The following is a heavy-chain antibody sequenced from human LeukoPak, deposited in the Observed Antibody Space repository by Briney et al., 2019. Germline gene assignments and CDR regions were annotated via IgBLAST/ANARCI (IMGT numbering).Heavy chain of an antibody. Sequence: GGSLRLSCAGSGFTVGGYGMHWFRQPPGKGLEWVAVIAYDGSRAFYADSVKGRFTISRDNSKNTMSVQMDDLRAEDTAVYYCTRYNNDHFDYWGQGTLVTVSS. D-gene: IGHD1-14*01. V-gene: IGHV3-33*01. CDR1: GFTVGGYG. CDR3: TRYNNDHFDY. CDR2: IAYDGSRA. J-gene: IGHJ4*02.